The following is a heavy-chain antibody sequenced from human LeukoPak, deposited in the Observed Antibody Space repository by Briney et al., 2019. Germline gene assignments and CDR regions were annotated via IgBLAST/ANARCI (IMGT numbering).Heavy chain of an antibody. D-gene: IGHD3-16*01. CDR2: IYSSGST. Sequence: PSETLSLTCTVSGGSINNYYWSWIRQPPGKGLEWIGYIYSSGSTNYNPSPKNRGIISVDTSNNQFSLKLSSVTAADTAVYYCARRTLCCGERFDPWGQGTLVTVSS. J-gene: IGHJ5*02. CDR1: GGSINNYY. V-gene: IGHV4-59*08. CDR3: ARRTLCCGERFDP.